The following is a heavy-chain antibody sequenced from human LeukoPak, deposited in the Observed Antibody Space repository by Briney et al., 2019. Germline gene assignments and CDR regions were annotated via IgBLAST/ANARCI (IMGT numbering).Heavy chain of an antibody. D-gene: IGHD3-3*01. V-gene: IGHV3-23*01. CDR2: ISRSGKNT. Sequence: PGGSLRLSCVASGFTFSSCAMSWVRQAPGKGLEWVSAISRSGKNTYYEDSVKGRFTISRDNSENTVYLQMGSLGAEDTAVYYCAKETISGVGVPRSDYWGQGTLVTVSS. J-gene: IGHJ4*02. CDR1: GFTFSSCA. CDR3: AKETISGVGVPRSDY.